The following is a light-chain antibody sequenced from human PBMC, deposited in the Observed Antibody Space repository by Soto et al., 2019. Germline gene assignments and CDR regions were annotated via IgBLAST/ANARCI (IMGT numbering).Light chain of an antibody. CDR1: SSNIGDNY. Sequence: QSVLTQPPSVSAAPGQQVTISCSGSSSNIGDNYVSWYQHLPGTAPKLVVYDNDRRPSGIPGRFSGSKSGTSATLVITGLQTGDEADYYCGTWDDRLDGNYVFGTVTKVTVL. CDR3: GTWDDRLDGNYV. J-gene: IGLJ1*01. CDR2: DND. V-gene: IGLV1-51*01.